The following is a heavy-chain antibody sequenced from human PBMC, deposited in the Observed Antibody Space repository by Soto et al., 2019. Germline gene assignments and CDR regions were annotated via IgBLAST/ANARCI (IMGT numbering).Heavy chain of an antibody. CDR1: GYVITNGYH. Sequence: SLTCAVSGYVITNGYHWGWIRQPPGKELEWIGTISHSGDTYYNPSLKGRSTISRDNAKNSLYLQMNSLRAEDTAVYYCARGDYYDRRFDSWGQGTLVTVSS. V-gene: IGHV4-38-2*01. J-gene: IGHJ4*02. CDR3: ARGDYYDRRFDS. CDR2: ISHSGDT. D-gene: IGHD3-22*01.